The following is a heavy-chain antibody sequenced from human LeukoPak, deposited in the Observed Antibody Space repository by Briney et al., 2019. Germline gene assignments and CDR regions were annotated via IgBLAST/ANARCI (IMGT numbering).Heavy chain of an antibody. D-gene: IGHD3-10*01. CDR2: ISGDGGST. Sequence: LAGGSLRLSCVASGFTFDDYAMHWVRQAPGKGLEWVSLISGDGGSTYYADSVKGRSTISRDNSKNSLYLQMNSLRTEDTALYCCAKDGIWFGEFRDADAFDIWGQGTMVTVSS. J-gene: IGHJ3*02. CDR3: AKDGIWFGEFRDADAFDI. CDR1: GFTFDDYA. V-gene: IGHV3-43*02.